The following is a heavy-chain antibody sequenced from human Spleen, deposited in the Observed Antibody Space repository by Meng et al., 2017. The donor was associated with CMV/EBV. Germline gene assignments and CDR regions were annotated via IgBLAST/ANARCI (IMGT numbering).Heavy chain of an antibody. CDR3: AKTLNGYGGEDS. V-gene: IGHV3-23*01. CDR1: GFSFGDYA. CDR2: ISDSGDSP. J-gene: IGHJ4*02. D-gene: IGHD5-18*01. Sequence: GESLKISCTGSGFSFGDYAMTWGRQAPGKGLEWISLISDSGDSPYYADSVKGRFTISRDNSKNMVYLQMKSLRADDTARYYCAKTLNGYGGEDSWGQGTLVTVSS.